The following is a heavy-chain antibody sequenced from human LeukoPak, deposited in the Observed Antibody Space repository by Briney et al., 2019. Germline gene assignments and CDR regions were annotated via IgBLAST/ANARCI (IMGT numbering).Heavy chain of an antibody. CDR1: GGSISSYY. J-gene: IGHJ5*02. D-gene: IGHD3-22*01. CDR2: IYYSGST. V-gene: IGHV4-59*01. Sequence: PSETLSLTCTVSGGSISSYYWSWLRQPPGKGLEGIGYIYYSGSTNYNPSLTSRVTISVDTSKDQFSLKLSSVTAADTAVYYCARWSKGYYDSSGYYYEAWFDPWGQGTLVTVSS. CDR3: ARWSKGYYDSSGYYYEAWFDP.